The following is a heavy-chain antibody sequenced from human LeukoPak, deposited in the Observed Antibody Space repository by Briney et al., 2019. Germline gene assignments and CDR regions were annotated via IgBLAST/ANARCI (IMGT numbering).Heavy chain of an antibody. J-gene: IGHJ6*04. CDR1: GFTFSSYG. Sequence: GRSLRLSCAASGFTFSSYGIHWVRQAPGKGLEWVAVISYDGSNKYYADSVKGRFTISRDNSKNTLYLQMNILRAEDTAVYYCAKVFDYYYGMDVWGKGTTVTVSS. D-gene: IGHD3-9*01. CDR2: ISYDGSNK. CDR3: AKVFDYYYGMDV. V-gene: IGHV3-30*18.